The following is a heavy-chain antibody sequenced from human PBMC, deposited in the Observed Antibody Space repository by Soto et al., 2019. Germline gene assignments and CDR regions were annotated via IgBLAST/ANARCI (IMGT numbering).Heavy chain of an antibody. V-gene: IGHV1-8*01. CDR2: MNPNSGNT. CDR3: ARQGYYYDSSGYYYVGVYYYYGMDV. Sequence: ASVKVSCKASGYTFTSYDMNLVRQAPGEGLEWMGWMNPNSGNTGYAQKFQGRVTMTRNTSISTAYMELSSLRSEDTAVYYCARQGYYYDSSGYYYVGVYYYYGMDVWGQGTTVTVSS. CDR1: GYTFTSYD. D-gene: IGHD3-22*01. J-gene: IGHJ6*02.